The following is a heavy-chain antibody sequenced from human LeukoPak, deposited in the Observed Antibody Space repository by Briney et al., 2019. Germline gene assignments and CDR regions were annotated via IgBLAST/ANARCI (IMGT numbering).Heavy chain of an antibody. CDR2: ISYDGSNK. V-gene: IGHV3-30-3*01. D-gene: IGHD6-19*01. Sequence: PGGSLRLSCAASGFTFSSYAMHWVRQAPGKGLEWVAVISYDGSNKYYADSVKGRFSISRDNSKNTLYLQMNSLRAEDTAVYYCAKARGIAVAGQAEYFQHWGQGTLVTVSS. CDR3: AKARGIAVAGQAEYFQH. CDR1: GFTFSSYA. J-gene: IGHJ1*01.